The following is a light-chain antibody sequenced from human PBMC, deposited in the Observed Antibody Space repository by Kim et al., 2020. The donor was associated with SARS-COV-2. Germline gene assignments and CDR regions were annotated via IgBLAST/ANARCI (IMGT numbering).Light chain of an antibody. CDR2: GKN. V-gene: IGLV3-19*01. CDR1: SLRSYY. J-gene: IGLJ2*01. CDR3: NSRDSSGNHVV. Sequence: SSELTQDPAVSVALGQTVRITCQGDSLRSYYASWYQQKPGQAPVLVIYGKNNRPSGIPDRFSGSSSGNTASLTITGAQAEDEADYYCNSRDSSGNHVVFGGENQLTVL.